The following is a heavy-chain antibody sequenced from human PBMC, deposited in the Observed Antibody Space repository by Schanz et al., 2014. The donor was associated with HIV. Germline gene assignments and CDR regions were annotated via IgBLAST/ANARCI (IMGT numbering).Heavy chain of an antibody. Sequence: QVQLVESGGGVVQPGKSLRLSCVASGFTFSSYGMHWVRQAPGKGLEWVAVIWYDGTNKYYADSVKGRFTISRDNSRKTLYLQMNSLRAEDTAVYYCARDAASHSYGSTMDVWGQGTTVTVSS. J-gene: IGHJ6*02. D-gene: IGHD5-18*01. CDR3: ARDAASHSYGSTMDV. V-gene: IGHV3-33*01. CDR1: GFTFSSYG. CDR2: IWYDGTNK.